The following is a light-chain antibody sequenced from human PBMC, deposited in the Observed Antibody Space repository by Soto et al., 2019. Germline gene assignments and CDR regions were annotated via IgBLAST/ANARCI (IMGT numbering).Light chain of an antibody. Sequence: QSALTQPASVSGSPGQSITISCTGTSSDIGDYDYVSWYQHLPGKAPKLLIFDVTHRPSGVSDRFSGSKSGNTASLTISGVRPEDEAEYYCCSYTDIALDVVFGGGTKVTFL. CDR3: CSYTDIALDVV. J-gene: IGLJ2*01. V-gene: IGLV2-14*01. CDR2: DVT. CDR1: SSDIGDYDY.